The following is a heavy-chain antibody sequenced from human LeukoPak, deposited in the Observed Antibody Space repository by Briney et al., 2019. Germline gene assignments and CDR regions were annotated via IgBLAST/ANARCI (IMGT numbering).Heavy chain of an antibody. CDR2: IYSGGTT. CDR3: ARVSCSGGSCYYTY. CDR1: GFPVRSNY. J-gene: IGHJ4*02. V-gene: IGHV3-53*01. Sequence: PGGSLRLSCAASGFPVRSNYMSWVRQPPGKGLEWVSVIYSGGTTYYADSVKGRFAISRDSSKNTLFLRMNSLRDEDTAVYYCARVSCSGGSCYYTYWGQGALVTVSS. D-gene: IGHD2-15*01.